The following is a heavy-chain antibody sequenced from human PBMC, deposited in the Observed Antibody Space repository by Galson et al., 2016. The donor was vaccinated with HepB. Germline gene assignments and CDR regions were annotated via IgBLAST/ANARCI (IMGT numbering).Heavy chain of an antibody. V-gene: IGHV3-7*05. CDR1: GFTFSTYY. D-gene: IGHD2-2*01. Sequence: SLRLSCAASGFTFSTYYMTWVRQPPGKGLEWVAGIKQDGSEKYYVDSVKGRSTISRDNAKNSLYVQMDSLRAEDTAVYFCARERFCSSATCYVGDAFHIGGQGTMVTVSS. CDR3: ARERFCSSATCYVGDAFHI. CDR2: IKQDGSEK. J-gene: IGHJ3*02.